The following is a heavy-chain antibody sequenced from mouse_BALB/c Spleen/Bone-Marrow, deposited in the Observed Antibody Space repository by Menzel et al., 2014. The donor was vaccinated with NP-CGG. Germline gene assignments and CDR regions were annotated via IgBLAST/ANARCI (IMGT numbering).Heavy chain of an antibody. V-gene: IGHV14-3*02. Sequence: EVQLQQSGAELVKPGASVKWSCTASGFNIKDTYMHWVKQRPEQGLEWIGRIDPANGNTKYDPKFQGKATITADTSSNTAYLQLSRLTSEDPAVYYFARWEYYAIDYWGQGTSVPVS. CDR2: IDPANGNT. CDR3: ARWEYYAIDY. CDR1: GFNIKDTY. J-gene: IGHJ4*01. D-gene: IGHD4-1*01.